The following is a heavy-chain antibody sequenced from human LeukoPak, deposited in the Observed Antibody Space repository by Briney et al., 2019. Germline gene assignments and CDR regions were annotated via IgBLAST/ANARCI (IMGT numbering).Heavy chain of an antibody. CDR3: ARPRAAAEVDAFDI. V-gene: IGHV5-51*01. D-gene: IGHD6-13*01. CDR2: IYPGDSDT. J-gene: IGHJ3*02. Sequence: GESLKISCKVSGYRFTSYWIAWVRQMPGKGLEWMGLIYPGDSDTRYNPSFQGQVTISADKSISTAYLQWSSLKASDTAMYYCARPRAAAEVDAFDIWGQGTMVTVSS. CDR1: GYRFTSYW.